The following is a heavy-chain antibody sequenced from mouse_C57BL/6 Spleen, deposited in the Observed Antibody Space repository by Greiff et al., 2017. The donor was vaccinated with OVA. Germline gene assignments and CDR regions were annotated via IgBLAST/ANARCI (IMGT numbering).Heavy chain of an antibody. CDR2: IYPRSGNT. J-gene: IGHJ4*01. D-gene: IGHD2-4*01. V-gene: IGHV1-81*01. Sequence: QVQLQQSGAELARPGASVKLSCKASGYTFTSYGISWVKQRTGQGLEWIGEIYPRSGNTYYNEKFKGKATLTADKSSSTAYMELRSLTSEDSAVYFCAMDDYDGGAYYAMDYWGQGTSVTVSS. CDR1: GYTFTSYG. CDR3: AMDDYDGGAYYAMDY.